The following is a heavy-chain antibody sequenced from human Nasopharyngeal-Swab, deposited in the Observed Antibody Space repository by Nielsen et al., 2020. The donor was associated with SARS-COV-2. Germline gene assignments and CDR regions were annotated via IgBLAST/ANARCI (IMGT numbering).Heavy chain of an antibody. Sequence: GGSLRLSCEASEFMFGTYAMSWVRQAPGKGLEWVSTIIVNGDSTYYADSVKGRFTISRDNSKNTLYLQMNSLRAEDTAVFYCARTIAFCTGDCFPHNWYFDLWGCGTLVSVSS. CDR1: EFMFGTYA. V-gene: IGHV3-23*01. D-gene: IGHD2-21*02. CDR2: IIVNGDST. CDR3: ARTIAFCTGDCFPHNWYFDL. J-gene: IGHJ2*01.